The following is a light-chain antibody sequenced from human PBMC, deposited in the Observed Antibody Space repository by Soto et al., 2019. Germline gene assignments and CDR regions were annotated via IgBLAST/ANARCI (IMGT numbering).Light chain of an antibody. CDR2: DSS. Sequence: EVELTQSPDTLSLSPGETATLSCRASQSVDKFLAWYQQRPGQPPRLLIFDSSNRATGVPVRFSGSGSGTVFTLTIGSLEPEDSAVYYCQQRKHWPPITFGQGTRLEIK. CDR3: QQRKHWPPIT. V-gene: IGKV3-11*01. J-gene: IGKJ5*01. CDR1: QSVDKF.